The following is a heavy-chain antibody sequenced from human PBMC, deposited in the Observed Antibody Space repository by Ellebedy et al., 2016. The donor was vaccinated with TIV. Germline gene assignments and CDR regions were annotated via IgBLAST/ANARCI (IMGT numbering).Heavy chain of an antibody. CDR2: INPNSGGT. J-gene: IGHJ4*02. CDR3: ARFGLGSGSYPVAYYFDY. D-gene: IGHD3-10*01. Sequence: AASVKVSCKASGYTFTGYYMHWVRQAPGQGLEWMGWINPNSGGTNYAQKFQGRVTMTRDTSISTAYMELSSLRSEDTAVYYCARFGLGSGSYPVAYYFDYWGQGTLVTVSS. V-gene: IGHV1-2*02. CDR1: GYTFTGYY.